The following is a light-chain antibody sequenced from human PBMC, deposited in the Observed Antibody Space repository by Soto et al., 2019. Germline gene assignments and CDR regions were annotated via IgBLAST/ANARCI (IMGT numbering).Light chain of an antibody. J-gene: IGKJ2*01. V-gene: IGKV3-20*01. Sequence: EIVLTQSPGTLSLSPGERATLSCRASQSVGTNFLNWYQHKPGQAPRLVIFGASRRATGIPDRFSGSGSGKDFTLTISRLEPEDFAVYYCQQYSSSSYTFGQGTKLEIK. CDR1: QSVGTNF. CDR3: QQYSSSSYT. CDR2: GAS.